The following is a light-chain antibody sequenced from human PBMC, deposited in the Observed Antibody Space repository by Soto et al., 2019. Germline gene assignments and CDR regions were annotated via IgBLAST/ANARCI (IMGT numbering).Light chain of an antibody. Sequence: QSVLTQPASVSGSPGQSITISCTGTSSDVGAYNYVSWYQQYPGKAPKLMIYGVSNRPSGVSNRFSGSKSGNTASLTISGLQADDEADYYCNSYAGSSYVFGTGTKV. CDR3: NSYAGSSYV. V-gene: IGLV2-14*01. J-gene: IGLJ1*01. CDR2: GVS. CDR1: SSDVGAYNY.